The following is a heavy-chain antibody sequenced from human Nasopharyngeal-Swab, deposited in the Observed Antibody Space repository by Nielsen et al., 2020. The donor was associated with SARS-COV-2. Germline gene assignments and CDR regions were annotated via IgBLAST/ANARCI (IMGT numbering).Heavy chain of an antibody. J-gene: IGHJ5*02. V-gene: IGHV3-74*01. Sequence: GESLKISCVASGFTFSSYWMHWVRQVPGKGLVWVSRIDEHGSTINHADSVEGRFTISRDNAKNTLLLQMNSLRAEDTAVYYCGRDLGGRFSTWGQGTLVTVSA. D-gene: IGHD3-16*01. CDR3: GRDLGGRFST. CDR1: GFTFSSYW. CDR2: IDEHGSTI.